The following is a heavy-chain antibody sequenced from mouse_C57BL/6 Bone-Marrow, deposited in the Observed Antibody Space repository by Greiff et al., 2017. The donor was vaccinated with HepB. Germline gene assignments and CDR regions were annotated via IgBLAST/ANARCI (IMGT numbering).Heavy chain of an antibody. J-gene: IGHJ2*01. V-gene: IGHV14-4*01. Sequence: EVKLQESGAELVRPGASVKLSCTASGFNIKDDYMHWVKQRPEQGLEWIGWIDPESGDTEYASKFQGQATITADTSSNTAYLQLSSLTSEDTAVYYCTTDYYGSSYVGYWGQGTTLTVSS. CDR3: TTDYYGSSYVGY. CDR2: IDPESGDT. CDR1: GFNIKDDY. D-gene: IGHD1-1*01.